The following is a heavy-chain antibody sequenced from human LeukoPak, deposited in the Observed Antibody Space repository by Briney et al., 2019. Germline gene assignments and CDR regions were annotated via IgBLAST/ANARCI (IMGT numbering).Heavy chain of an antibody. Sequence: SETLSLTCTVSGGSIIISDYYWGWIRQPPGKGLEWIGSMYYSGSTYYNPSLKSRVTISVDRSKNQFSLKLSSVTAADTAVYYCARGSGLRSYYYDSSGYFDYWGQGTLVTVSS. CDR3: ARGSGLRSYYYDSSGYFDY. V-gene: IGHV4-39*07. CDR1: GGSIIISDYY. J-gene: IGHJ4*02. D-gene: IGHD3-22*01. CDR2: MYYSGST.